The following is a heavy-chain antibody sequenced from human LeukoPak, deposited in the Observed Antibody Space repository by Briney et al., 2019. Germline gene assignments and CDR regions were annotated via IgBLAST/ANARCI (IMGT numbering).Heavy chain of an antibody. CDR2: INHSGST. CDR3: ARADTYYYDSSGSYYFDY. CDR1: GGSFSGYH. D-gene: IGHD3-22*01. J-gene: IGHJ4*02. V-gene: IGHV4-34*01. Sequence: SETLSLTCAVYGGSFSGYHWSWIRQPPGKGLEWIGEINHSGSTNYNPSLKSRVTISVDTSKNQFSLKLSSVTAADTAVYYCARADTYYYDSSGSYYFDYWGQGTLVTVSS.